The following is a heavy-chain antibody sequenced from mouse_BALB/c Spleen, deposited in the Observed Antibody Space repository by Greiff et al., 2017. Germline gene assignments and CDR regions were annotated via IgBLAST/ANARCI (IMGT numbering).Heavy chain of an antibody. D-gene: IGHD1-1*01. CDR1: GYTFTSYW. Sequence: EVQLQQSGTVLARPGASVKMSCKASGYTFTSYWMHWVKQRPGQGLEWIGAIYPGNSDTSYNQKFKGKAKLTAVTSTSTAYMELSSLTNEDSAVYYCTRSYYGSSYFAYWGQGTTLTVSS. CDR3: TRSYYGSSYFAY. CDR2: IYPGNSDT. J-gene: IGHJ2*01. V-gene: IGHV1-5*01.